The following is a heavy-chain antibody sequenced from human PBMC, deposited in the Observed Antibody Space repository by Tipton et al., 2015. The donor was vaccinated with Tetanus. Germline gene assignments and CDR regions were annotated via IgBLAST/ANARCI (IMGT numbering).Heavy chain of an antibody. CDR1: GFAFDEYA. CDR3: ARERGNRGNAFDL. V-gene: IGHV3-9*01. D-gene: IGHD3-16*01. Sequence: SLRLSCAASGFAFDEYAMHWVRQAPGKGLEWVSGISWNSVTIGYADSVKGRFTVSRDNAKTSLYLQMNSLRAEDTALYYCARERGNRGNAFDLWGQGTMVTVSS. CDR2: ISWNSVTI. J-gene: IGHJ3*01.